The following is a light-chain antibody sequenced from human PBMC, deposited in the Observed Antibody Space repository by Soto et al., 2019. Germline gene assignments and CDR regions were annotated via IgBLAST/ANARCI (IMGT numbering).Light chain of an antibody. Sequence: SVLTQPASVSGSPGQSITISCTGTSSDVGYYNYVSWYQQHPGKAPKLMIYEVTNRPSGVSNRFSGSKSGNTASLTISGLQAEDEADYYCSSYTSISTYVFGTGTKVTVL. CDR2: EVT. CDR3: SSYTSISTYV. J-gene: IGLJ1*01. CDR1: SSDVGYYNY. V-gene: IGLV2-14*01.